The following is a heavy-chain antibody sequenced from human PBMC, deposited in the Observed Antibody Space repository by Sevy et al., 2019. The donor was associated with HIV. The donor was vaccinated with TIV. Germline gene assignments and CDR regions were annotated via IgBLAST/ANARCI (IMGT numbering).Heavy chain of an antibody. D-gene: IGHD2-15*01. Sequence: GGSLRLSCAASGFTFSTSTMNWVRQAPGKGLEWVSLMTSSGSSIIYADSVKGRFTISRDNAKNSVFLQMNSLRVEDTAVYYCVRDGWNYWGQGTLVTVSS. CDR1: GFTFSTST. J-gene: IGHJ4*02. CDR3: VRDGWNY. CDR2: MTSSGSSI. V-gene: IGHV3-21*01.